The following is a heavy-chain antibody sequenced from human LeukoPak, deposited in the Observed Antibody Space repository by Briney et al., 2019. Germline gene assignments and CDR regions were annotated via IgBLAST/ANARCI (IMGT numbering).Heavy chain of an antibody. CDR3: ARDGLGGSGAFDI. Sequence: GASVKVSCKASGYTFTGYYIHWVRQAPGQGLEWIGWINPDRGGTNYAQKFQGGVTMTRDTSISTAYMELSRLRSDDTAVYYCARDGLGGSGAFDIWGQGTMVTVSS. V-gene: IGHV1-2*02. CDR1: GYTFTGYY. J-gene: IGHJ3*02. CDR2: INPDRGGT. D-gene: IGHD3-16*01.